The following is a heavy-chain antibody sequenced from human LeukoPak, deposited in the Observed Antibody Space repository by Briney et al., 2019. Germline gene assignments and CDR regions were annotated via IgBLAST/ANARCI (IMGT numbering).Heavy chain of an antibody. V-gene: IGHV3-23*01. D-gene: IGHD5-12*01. CDR2: ISGSGGST. CDR1: GFTFGSYS. J-gene: IGHJ5*02. CDR3: AKEQRGYSGYMVGSCFDP. Sequence: GGSLRLFCAASGFTFGSYSMTWVRRAPGRGLEWVSSISGSGGSTYYADSVKGRFTISRDNSKKTLYLQMNSLRAEDTALYYCAKEQRGYSGYMVGSCFDPWGQGTLVTVSS.